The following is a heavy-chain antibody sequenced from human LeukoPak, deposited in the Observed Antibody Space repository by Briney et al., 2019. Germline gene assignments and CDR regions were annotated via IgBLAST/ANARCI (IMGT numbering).Heavy chain of an antibody. J-gene: IGHJ4*02. CDR3: ARAPGGSDPGGVN. CDR2: IYSGGST. Sequence: GGSLRLSCAASGFTVSSNYMSWVRQAPGKGLEWVSTIYSGGSTYYAESVKGRFTISRDNSKNTLYLQMNSLRAEDTAVYYCARAPGGSDPGGVNWGQRTLVTVSS. D-gene: IGHD3-16*02. V-gene: IGHV3-53*01. CDR1: GFTVSSNY.